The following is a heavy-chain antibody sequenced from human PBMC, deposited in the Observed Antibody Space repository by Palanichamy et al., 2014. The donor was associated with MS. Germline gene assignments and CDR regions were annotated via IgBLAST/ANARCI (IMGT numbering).Heavy chain of an antibody. V-gene: IGHV4-59*08. CDR2: IYYSGST. CDR1: GGSISNYY. Sequence: QVQLQESGPGLVKPSETLSLTCTVSGGSISNYYWSWIRQPPGKGLEWIGYIYYSGSTNYNPSLKSRVTISVDTSKNQFSLKLSSVTAADTAVYYCARHGTGAGPFQHWGQGTLVTVSS. J-gene: IGHJ1*01. D-gene: IGHD6-19*01. CDR3: ARHGTGAGPFQH.